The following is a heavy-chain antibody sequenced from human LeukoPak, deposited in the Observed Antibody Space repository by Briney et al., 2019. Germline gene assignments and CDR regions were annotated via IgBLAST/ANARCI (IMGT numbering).Heavy chain of an antibody. CDR1: GGTFSSYA. D-gene: IGHD2-15*01. CDR3: ARDQGYCSGGSCYSTRLNWYFDL. V-gene: IGHV1-69*06. Sequence: SVKVSCKASGGTFSSYAISWVRQAPGQGLEWMGGIIPIFGTANYAQKFQGRVTITADKSTSTAYMELSSLRSEDTAVYYCARDQGYCSGGSCYSTRLNWYFDLWGRGTLVTVSS. J-gene: IGHJ2*01. CDR2: IIPIFGTA.